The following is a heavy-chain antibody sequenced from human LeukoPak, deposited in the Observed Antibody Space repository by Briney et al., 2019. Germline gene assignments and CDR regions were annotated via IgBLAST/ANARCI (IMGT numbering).Heavy chain of an antibody. CDR3: ASDRSLIASLYYFDN. D-gene: IGHD3-22*01. J-gene: IGHJ4*02. V-gene: IGHV3-23*01. CDR1: GFTFSSDA. Sequence: GGSLRLSCAASGFTFSSDAMTWVRQAPGKGLEWVSSISDSGGITDYADSVKGRFTISRDNAKNSLYLQMNSLRAEDTAVYYCASDRSLIASLYYFDNWGQGTLVTVSS. CDR2: ISDSGGIT.